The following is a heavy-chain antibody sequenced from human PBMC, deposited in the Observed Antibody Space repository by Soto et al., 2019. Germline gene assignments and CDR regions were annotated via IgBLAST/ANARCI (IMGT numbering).Heavy chain of an antibody. CDR2: TYYRSRWYN. D-gene: IGHD2-8*01. CDR3: ARAIGPMLFDV. CDR1: GDSVSGNSAA. V-gene: IGHV6-1*01. Sequence: PSQTLSLTCAISGDSVSGNSAAWNWIRHSPSRGLEWLGRTYYRSRWYNDYAVSVKSRITVTPDTSKNQFSLHLNSVTPEDTAVYYCARAIGPMLFDVWGQGTMVTVSS. J-gene: IGHJ3*01.